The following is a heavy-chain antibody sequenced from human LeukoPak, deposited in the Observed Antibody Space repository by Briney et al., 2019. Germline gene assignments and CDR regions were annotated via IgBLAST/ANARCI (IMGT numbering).Heavy chain of an antibody. Sequence: PSETLSLTCAVYGGSFSGCYWCWFRQHPPKGLQWIGGINHRRSTNYNPSLKSRVTISVDTSKNQFSLKLSSVAAADTAVYYCARESNDVLRFLEWFTPDAFDIWGQGTMVTVSS. CDR1: GGSFSGCY. V-gene: IGHV4-34*01. CDR3: ARESNDVLRFLEWFTPDAFDI. D-gene: IGHD3-3*01. CDR2: INHRRST. J-gene: IGHJ3*02.